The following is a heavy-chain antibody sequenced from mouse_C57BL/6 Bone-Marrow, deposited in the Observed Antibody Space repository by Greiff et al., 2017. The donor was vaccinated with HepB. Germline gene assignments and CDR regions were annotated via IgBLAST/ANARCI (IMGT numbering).Heavy chain of an antibody. D-gene: IGHD1-1*01. CDR2: IYPGSGST. CDR1: GYTFTSYW. Sequence: QVQLQQPGAELVKPGASVKMSCKASGYTFTSYWITWVKQRPGQGLEWIGDIYPGSGSTNYNEKFKSKATLTVDTSSSTAYMQLSSLTSEDSAVYYCAREGGNTTGVAPDYWGQGTTLTVSS. V-gene: IGHV1-55*01. J-gene: IGHJ2*01. CDR3: AREGGNTTGVAPDY.